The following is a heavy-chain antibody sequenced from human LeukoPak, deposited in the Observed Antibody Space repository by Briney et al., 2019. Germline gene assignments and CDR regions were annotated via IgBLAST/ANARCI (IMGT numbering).Heavy chain of an antibody. V-gene: IGHV3-21*01. D-gene: IGHD5-24*01. CDR2: ISSSSSYI. CDR1: GFTFSSYS. Sequence: GWSLRLSCAASGFTFSSYSMNWVRQAPGKGLEWVSSISSSSSYIYYADSVKGRFTISRDNVKNSLYLRMNSLRAEDTAVYYCARRGEMATIHDYWGQGTLVTVSS. J-gene: IGHJ4*02. CDR3: ARRGEMATIHDY.